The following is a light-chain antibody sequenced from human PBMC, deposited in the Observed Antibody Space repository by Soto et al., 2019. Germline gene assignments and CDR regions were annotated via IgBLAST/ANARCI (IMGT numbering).Light chain of an antibody. CDR1: QSITNW. CDR3: QQYNSYPWT. CDR2: DAS. V-gene: IGKV1-5*01. J-gene: IGKJ1*01. Sequence: DIQMPQSPSTLSASVGDRVSITCRTSQSITNWLAWYQQKPGKAPKLVIYDASSLESGVPSRFSGSGSGTEFTRTISTLQPDDSATYYCQQYNSYPWTFGQGTKVEIK.